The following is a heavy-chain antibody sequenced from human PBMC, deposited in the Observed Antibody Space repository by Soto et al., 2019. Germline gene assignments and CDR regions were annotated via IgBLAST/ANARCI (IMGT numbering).Heavy chain of an antibody. J-gene: IGHJ4*02. CDR1: GGSISSGEYY. V-gene: IGHV4-30-4*01. CDR3: ARAGAAILSDY. CDR2: ISYSGST. D-gene: IGHD2-2*01. Sequence: SETLSLTCTVSGGSISSGEYYWTWIRQPPGKGLEWIGYISYSGSTHYSPSLKSRVSITVDTSKNQFSLNLASVSAEDTAVYYCARAGAAILSDYWGQGTLVTVS.